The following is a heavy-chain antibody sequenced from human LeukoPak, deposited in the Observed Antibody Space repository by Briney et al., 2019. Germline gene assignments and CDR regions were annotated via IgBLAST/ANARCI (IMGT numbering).Heavy chain of an antibody. CDR3: ARVSSGVVIDHFDY. CDR2: IYHSGST. Sequence: PSETLSLTCTVSGGSISSGGYYWSWIRQPPGKGLEWIGYIYHSGSTYYNPSLKSRVTISVDRSKNQFSLKLSSVTAADTAVYYCARVSSGVVIDHFDYWGQGTLVTVSS. D-gene: IGHD3-3*01. J-gene: IGHJ4*02. V-gene: IGHV4-30-2*01. CDR1: GGSISSGGYY.